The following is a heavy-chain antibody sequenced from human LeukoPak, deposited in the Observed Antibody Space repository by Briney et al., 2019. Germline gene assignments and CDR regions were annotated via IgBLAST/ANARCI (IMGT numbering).Heavy chain of an antibody. J-gene: IGHJ4*02. CDR3: ARVSYDYIWGIIYYFDY. CDR1: GYSFTNYW. V-gene: IGHV5-51*01. D-gene: IGHD3-16*01. CDR2: IYPGDSDT. Sequence: GESLQISCQGSGYSFTNYWIGWVRQLPGKGLEWMGIIYPGDSDTRYSPSFQGQVTISADKSISTPYLQWSSLKASDTAMFYCARVSYDYIWGIIYYFDYWGQGTLVTVSS.